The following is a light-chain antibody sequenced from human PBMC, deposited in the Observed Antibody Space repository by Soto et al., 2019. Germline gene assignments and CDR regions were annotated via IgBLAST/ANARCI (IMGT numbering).Light chain of an antibody. CDR1: QSISSW. V-gene: IGKV1-5*01. J-gene: IGKJ2*03. CDR3: QQYNSYPLG. CDR2: DAS. Sequence: DLQMTQSPSTLSASVGDRVTITCRASQSISSWLAWYQQKPGKAPKLLIYDASSLESGVPSRFSGSGSGTEFTLTISSLQPDDFATYYCQQYNSYPLGFGQGTKLEIK.